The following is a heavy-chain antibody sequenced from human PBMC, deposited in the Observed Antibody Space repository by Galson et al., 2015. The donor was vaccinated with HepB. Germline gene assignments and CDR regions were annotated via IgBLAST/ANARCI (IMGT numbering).Heavy chain of an antibody. D-gene: IGHD6-19*01. CDR2: IYSAGST. J-gene: IGHJ4*02. CDR1: GFPVSSNY. Sequence: SLRLSCAASGFPVSSNYMTWVRQAPGKGLEWVSVIYSAGSTYYGDSVKGRFSISTDNSRNTLYLQMTNLRAEDTAVYYCASGYGGWYEEYFDYWGQGTLVTVSS. CDR3: ASGYGGWYEEYFDY. V-gene: IGHV3-66*01.